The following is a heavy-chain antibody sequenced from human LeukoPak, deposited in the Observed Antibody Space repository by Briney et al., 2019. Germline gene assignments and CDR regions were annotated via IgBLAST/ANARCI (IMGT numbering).Heavy chain of an antibody. CDR1: GYSISSGYY. CDR2: IYHSGST. D-gene: IGHD3-22*01. J-gene: IGHJ3*02. V-gene: IGHV4-38-2*01. Sequence: SETLSLTCAVSGYSISSGYYWGWIRQPPGKGLEWIGSIYHSGSTFYNTSLKSRVTISVDTSKNQFSLKLSSVTAADTAVYYCARQTYYYDSSGYYPHDAFDIWGQGTMVTVSS. CDR3: ARQTYYYDSSGYYPHDAFDI.